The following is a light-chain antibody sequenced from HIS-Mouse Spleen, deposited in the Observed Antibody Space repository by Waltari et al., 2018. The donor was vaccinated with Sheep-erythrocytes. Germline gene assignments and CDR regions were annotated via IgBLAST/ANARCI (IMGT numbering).Light chain of an antibody. CDR2: DVS. CDR3: CSYAGSYNHV. Sequence: QSALTQPRPVSGSPGQSVTLSCTGTRSYGGCYNYVSWYQQYPGKAPKLMIYDVSKRPSGVPDRFSGSKSGNTASLTISGLQAEDEADYYCCSYAGSYNHVFATGTKVTVL. CDR1: RSYGGCYNY. V-gene: IGLV2-11*01. J-gene: IGLJ1*01.